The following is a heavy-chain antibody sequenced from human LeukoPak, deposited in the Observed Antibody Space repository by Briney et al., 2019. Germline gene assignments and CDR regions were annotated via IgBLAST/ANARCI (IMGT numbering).Heavy chain of an antibody. CDR3: ATWKGRYCSGGSCYSARFDP. CDR1: GYTFTSYG. V-gene: IGHV1-18*01. CDR2: ISAYNGNT. J-gene: IGHJ5*02. Sequence: ASVKVSCKASGYTFTSYGISWVRQAPGQGLEWMGWISAYNGNTNYAQKLQGRVTMTTDTSTSTAYMELRSLRSDDTAVYYCATWKGRYCSGGSCYSARFDPWGQGTLVTVSS. D-gene: IGHD2-15*01.